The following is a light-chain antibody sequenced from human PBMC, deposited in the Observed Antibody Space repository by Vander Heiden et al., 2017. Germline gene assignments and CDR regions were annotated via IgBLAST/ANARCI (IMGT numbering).Light chain of an antibody. Sequence: IVMPRSPATLSVSPGERATRSCRASQSVSSNLAWYQQKPGQAPRLLIYGASTRATGIPARFSGSGSGTEFTLTISSLQSEDFAVYYCQQYNNWPYTFGQGTKLEIK. CDR2: GAS. CDR3: QQYNNWPYT. CDR1: QSVSSN. V-gene: IGKV3D-15*01. J-gene: IGKJ2*01.